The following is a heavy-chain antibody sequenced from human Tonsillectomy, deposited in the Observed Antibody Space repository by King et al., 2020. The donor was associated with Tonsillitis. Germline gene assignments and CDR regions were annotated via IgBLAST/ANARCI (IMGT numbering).Heavy chain of an antibody. Sequence: VQLQESGSGLVKPSETLSLTCTVSGGSITTYYWNWIRQPPGKGLEWIGYIHYSGSTKYTPSLKSRVTISVDTSKNQFSLKLTSVTAADTAVYYCARGGYPYGADAYFDYWGQGTLVTVSS. V-gene: IGHV4-59*01. CDR2: IHYSGST. D-gene: IGHD4-17*01. J-gene: IGHJ4*02. CDR3: ARGGYPYGADAYFDY. CDR1: GGSITTYY.